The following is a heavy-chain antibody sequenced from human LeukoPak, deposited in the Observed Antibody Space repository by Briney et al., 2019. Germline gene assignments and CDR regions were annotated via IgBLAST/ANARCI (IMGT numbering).Heavy chain of an antibody. CDR3: ARVLLWFGELNFYFDY. J-gene: IGHJ4*02. V-gene: IGHV1-18*04. CDR2: ISAYNGNT. CDR1: GYTFTSYG. D-gene: IGHD3-10*01. Sequence: ASVKVSCKASGYTFTSYGIGWVRQAPGQGLEWMGWISAYNGNTNYAQKLQGRVTMTTDTSTSTAYMELRSLRSDDTAVYYCARVLLWFGELNFYFDYWGQGTLVTVSS.